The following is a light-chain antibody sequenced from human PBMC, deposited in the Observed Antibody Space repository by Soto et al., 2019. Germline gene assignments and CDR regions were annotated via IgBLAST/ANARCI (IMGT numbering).Light chain of an antibody. CDR3: QRYASWPPDP. Sequence: EVAMTQSPATLSVSPGESATLSCRASQNIKNTVAWYHQKPGQAPRLLIYGASTRASGIPARFSGSGSGTKFPLTISDLQSEDFGMYYCQRYASWPPDPSGQGTLLDIK. CDR2: GAS. CDR1: QNIKNT. V-gene: IGKV3-15*01. J-gene: IGKJ5*01.